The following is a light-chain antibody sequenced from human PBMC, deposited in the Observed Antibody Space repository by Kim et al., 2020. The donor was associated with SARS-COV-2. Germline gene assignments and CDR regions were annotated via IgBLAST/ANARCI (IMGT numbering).Light chain of an antibody. CDR3: HQYNNWPLT. CDR1: RSVNTY. V-gene: IGKV3-15*01. Sequence: VSPGERATLSCRASRSVNTYLAWYQQTPGQAPRLLIYGAFTRATDIPARFSGSGSGTEFTLTISGLQSEDFAVYYCHQYNNWPLTFGGGTKVDIK. J-gene: IGKJ4*01. CDR2: GAF.